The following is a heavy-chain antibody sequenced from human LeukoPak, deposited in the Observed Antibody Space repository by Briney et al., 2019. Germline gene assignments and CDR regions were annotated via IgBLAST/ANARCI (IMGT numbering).Heavy chain of an antibody. J-gene: IGHJ3*02. V-gene: IGHV3-23*01. CDR2: IDYDGGSG. Sequence: PGGSLRLSCTVSGFTLSSYEMSWIRQAPGKGLEWVSSIDYDGGSGHYADSVKGRFTISRDNSKNTLYLQMNSLRAGDTAVYYCARSYAPGYIWGQGTMVTVSS. D-gene: IGHD2-2*01. CDR3: ARSYAPGYI. CDR1: GFTLSSYE.